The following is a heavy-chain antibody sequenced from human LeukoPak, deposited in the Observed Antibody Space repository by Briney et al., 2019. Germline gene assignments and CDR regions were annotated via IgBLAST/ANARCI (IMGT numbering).Heavy chain of an antibody. CDR1: GFTVSSNY. Sequence: GGSLRLSCAASGFTVSSNYMSWVRQAPGKGLEWVSVIYSGGSTYYADSVKGRFTISRDNSKNTLYLQMNSLRAEDTAVYYCARLPWGWNVPFDYWGQGTLVTVSS. CDR2: IYSGGST. J-gene: IGHJ4*02. D-gene: IGHD1-1*01. CDR3: ARLPWGWNVPFDY. V-gene: IGHV3-53*01.